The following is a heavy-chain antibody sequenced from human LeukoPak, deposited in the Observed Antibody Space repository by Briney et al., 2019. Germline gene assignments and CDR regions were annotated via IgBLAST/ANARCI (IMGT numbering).Heavy chain of an antibody. Sequence: ASVKVSCKASGYTFTGYYMHWVRQAPGQGLEWMGWINPNSGGTNYAQKFQGRVTMTRDTSISTAYMELSRLRSDDTAVYYCARAMAGYSSGWLGGDYWGQGTLVTVSS. J-gene: IGHJ4*02. CDR2: INPNSGGT. CDR1: GYTFTGYY. D-gene: IGHD6-19*01. CDR3: ARAMAGYSSGWLGGDY. V-gene: IGHV1-2*02.